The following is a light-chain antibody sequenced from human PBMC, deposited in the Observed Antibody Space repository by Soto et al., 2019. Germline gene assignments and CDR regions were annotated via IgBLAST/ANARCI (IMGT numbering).Light chain of an antibody. CDR2: DVS. CDR1: SSDVGGYNY. J-gene: IGLJ1*01. CDR3: SSYTSSGTYV. Sequence: QSALTQPASLSGSPGQSITISCTRTSSDVGGYNYVSWYQQHPGKAPKLMIYDVSNRPSGVSNRFSGSKSGNTASLTISGLQAEDEADYYCSSYTSSGTYVFGTGTKVTVL. V-gene: IGLV2-14*01.